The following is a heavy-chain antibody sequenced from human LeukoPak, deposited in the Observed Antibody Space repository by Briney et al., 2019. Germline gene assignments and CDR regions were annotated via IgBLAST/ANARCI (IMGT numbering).Heavy chain of an antibody. Sequence: SETLSLTYTVSGGSISSYYWSRIRQPPGKGLEWIGYIYYSGGTNYNPSLKSRVTISVDTSKNQFSLKLSSVTAADTAVYYCARARNYDFWSQNYYYYMDVWGKGTTVTVSS. D-gene: IGHD3-3*01. V-gene: IGHV4-59*01. J-gene: IGHJ6*03. CDR2: IYYSGGT. CDR3: ARARNYDFWSQNYYYYMDV. CDR1: GGSISSYY.